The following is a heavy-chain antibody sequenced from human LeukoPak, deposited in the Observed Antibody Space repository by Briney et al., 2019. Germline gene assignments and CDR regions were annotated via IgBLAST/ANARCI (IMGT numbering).Heavy chain of an antibody. V-gene: IGHV3-33*01. D-gene: IGHD6-13*01. Sequence: GGSLRLSCAASGFTFSSYGMHWVRQAPGKGLEWVAVIWYDGSNKYYADSVKGRFTLSRDNSQNTLYLQMNSLRAEDTAVYYCARDGMGIAAAGTVDYWGQGTLVTVSS. CDR2: IWYDGSNK. J-gene: IGHJ4*02. CDR3: ARDGMGIAAAGTVDY. CDR1: GFTFSSYG.